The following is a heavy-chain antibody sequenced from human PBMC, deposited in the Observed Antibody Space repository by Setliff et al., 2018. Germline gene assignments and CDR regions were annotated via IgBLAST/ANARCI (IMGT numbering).Heavy chain of an antibody. CDR2: IYYSGNT. CDR1: GGSIDSHY. D-gene: IGHD2-15*01. J-gene: IGHJ4*02. Sequence: SETLSLTCSVSGGSIDSHYWSWIRQPPGKGLEWIGSIYYSGNTNYNPSLKSRVTILSDTSKNQFSLILSSVTAADTAVYYCASERESASRQTYFDSWGQGTLVTVSS. CDR3: ASERESASRQTYFDS. V-gene: IGHV4-59*11.